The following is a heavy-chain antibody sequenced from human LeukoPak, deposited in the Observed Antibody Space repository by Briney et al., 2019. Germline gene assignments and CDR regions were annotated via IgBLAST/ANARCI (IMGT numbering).Heavy chain of an antibody. Sequence: SETLSLTCTVSGVSISSYYWSWIRQPAGKGLEWIGRIYTSGSTNYNPSLKSRVTMSVDTSKNQFSLKLSSVTAADTAVYYCARVRVSVDTAMVAPGSYFDYWGQGTLVTVSS. V-gene: IGHV4-4*07. CDR3: ARVRVSVDTAMVAPGSYFDY. CDR2: IYTSGST. J-gene: IGHJ4*02. CDR1: GVSISSYY. D-gene: IGHD5-18*01.